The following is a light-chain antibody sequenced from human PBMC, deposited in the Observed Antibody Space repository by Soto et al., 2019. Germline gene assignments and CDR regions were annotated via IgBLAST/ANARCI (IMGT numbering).Light chain of an antibody. V-gene: IGKV3-15*01. CDR3: QQYHNWPYT. CDR2: GAS. J-gene: IGKJ2*01. CDR1: QPVSRN. Sequence: EIVMTQSPASLSVSPGERATLSCRASQPVSRNFAWYRQRPGQAPTLLIYGASTRATDIPARFSGSGSGIEFTLTISSLQSEDFAVYYCQQYHNWPYTFGQGTKLEIK.